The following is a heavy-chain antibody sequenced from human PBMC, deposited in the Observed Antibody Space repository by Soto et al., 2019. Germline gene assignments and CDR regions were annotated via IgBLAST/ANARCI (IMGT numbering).Heavy chain of an antibody. CDR2: INDSGNI. V-gene: IGHV4-34*01. Sequence: QVQLQQWGAGLLKPSETLSLTCAVYGGSFSGYQWSWIRQTPGKGLEWIGEINDSGNINYNPSLKGRVTIFVDTAKKQISLKLSSVAAADTAVYYCARGLIVWFGELSRRGGYYYYMDVWGKGTTVTVSS. J-gene: IGHJ6*03. CDR1: GGSFSGYQ. D-gene: IGHD3-10*01. CDR3: ARGLIVWFGELSRRGGYYYYMDV.